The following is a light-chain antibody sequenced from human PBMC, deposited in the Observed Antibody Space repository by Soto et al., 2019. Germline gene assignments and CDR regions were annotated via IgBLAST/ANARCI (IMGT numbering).Light chain of an antibody. V-gene: IGKV3-11*01. CDR1: QSISGY. Sequence: EIVLTQSPVTLSLSPGERATLACRASQSISGYLAWYQQKPGQAPSLLIYDVSNRATGIPVRFSGSGSGTDFTLTLSSLEPEDFAIYYCQQRNYWQVTFGQGTRLEIK. CDR3: QQRNYWQVT. J-gene: IGKJ5*01. CDR2: DVS.